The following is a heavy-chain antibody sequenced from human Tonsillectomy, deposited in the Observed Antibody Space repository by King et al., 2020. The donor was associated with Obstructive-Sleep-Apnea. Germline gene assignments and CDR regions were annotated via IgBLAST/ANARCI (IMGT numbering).Heavy chain of an antibody. V-gene: IGHV1-18*01. CDR3: ASGAGYYDSSGYFH. CDR1: GYTFTSYG. J-gene: IGHJ4*02. D-gene: IGHD3-22*01. CDR2: ISAYNVNT. Sequence: VQMGESGAEVKKPGASVKVSCKASGYTFTSYGISWVRQAPGQGLEWMGWISAYNVNTQYAQKLQGRVTMTTDTSTSTAYMELRSLRSDDTAVYYCASGAGYYDSSGYFHWVQGTLVTVSS.